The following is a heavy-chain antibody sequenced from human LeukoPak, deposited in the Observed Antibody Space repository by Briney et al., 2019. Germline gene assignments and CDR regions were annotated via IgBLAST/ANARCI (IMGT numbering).Heavy chain of an antibody. V-gene: IGHV3-30*18. CDR2: ISYDGGHI. CDR1: GFTFSDYG. CDR3: AKVPQPGGIVVVVAAGH. Sequence: PGRSLRLSCAVSGFTFSDYGMHWVRQAPGKGLEWVAVISYDGGHIYHADSVKGRFTISRDNSKNTLYLQMNSLRAEDTAVYYCAKVPQPGGIVVVVAAGHWGQGTLVTVSS. J-gene: IGHJ4*02. D-gene: IGHD2-15*01.